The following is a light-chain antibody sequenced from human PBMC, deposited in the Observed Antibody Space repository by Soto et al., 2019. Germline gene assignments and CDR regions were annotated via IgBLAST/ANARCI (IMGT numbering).Light chain of an antibody. CDR2: NVS. Sequence: QSALTQPASVSGSPGQSITISCTGTTSDVGDYNFVTWYQQHPGKAPKLIICNVSERPSGVSNRFSGSKSGNTASLTIAGLQAEDEADYYCNSYTSSRTYVFGTGTKLTVL. J-gene: IGLJ1*01. CDR1: TSDVGDYNF. CDR3: NSYTSSRTYV. V-gene: IGLV2-14*01.